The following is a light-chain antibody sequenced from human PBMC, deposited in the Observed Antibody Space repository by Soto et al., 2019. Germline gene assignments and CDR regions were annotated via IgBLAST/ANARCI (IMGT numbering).Light chain of an antibody. CDR3: QQYGSSPQRWT. Sequence: EIVLTQSPGTLSLSPGERATLSCRASQSVSSSYLAWYQQKPGQAPRLLIYGASSRATGIPDRFSGSGSGTDFPLTISRLEPEDFAVYYCQQYGSSPQRWTFGQGTKVEIK. J-gene: IGKJ1*01. V-gene: IGKV3-20*01. CDR1: QSVSSSY. CDR2: GAS.